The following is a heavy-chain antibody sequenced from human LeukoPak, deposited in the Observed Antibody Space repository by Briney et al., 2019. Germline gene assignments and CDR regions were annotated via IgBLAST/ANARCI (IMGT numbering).Heavy chain of an antibody. J-gene: IGHJ4*02. CDR1: GFTVSSNY. CDR3: ARDLNYDSAY. V-gene: IGHV3-53*01. Sequence: GGSLRLSCAASGFTVSSNYMSWVRQAPGKGLEWVSVIYSGGSTYYADSVKGRFTISRDNSKNTVYLQMNSMRAEDTAVYYCARDLNYDSAYWGQGTLVTVSS. CDR2: IYSGGST. D-gene: IGHD3-22*01.